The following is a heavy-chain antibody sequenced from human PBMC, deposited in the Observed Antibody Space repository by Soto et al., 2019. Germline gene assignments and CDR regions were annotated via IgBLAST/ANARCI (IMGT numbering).Heavy chain of an antibody. V-gene: IGHV4-39*01. CDR3: ARLLVYGSD. CDR1: GGYISSSSYY. Sequence: QLQLQESGPGLVKPSETLSLTCTVSGGYISSSSYYWGWIRQPPGKGLEWIGSIYYSGSTYYNPSLQSRVTISVDTSKNQFSLKLSSVTAADTAVYYCARLLVYGSDWGQGTLVTVSS. J-gene: IGHJ4*02. CDR2: IYYSGST. D-gene: IGHD6-6*01.